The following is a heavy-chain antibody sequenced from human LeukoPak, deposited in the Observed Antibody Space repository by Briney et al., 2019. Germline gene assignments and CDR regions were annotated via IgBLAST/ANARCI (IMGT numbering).Heavy chain of an antibody. CDR1: GASLSGYY. CDR3: AIWFGEGLY. J-gene: IGHJ4*02. V-gene: IGHV4-34*01. CDR2: INHTGST. Sequence: PSETLSLTCAVSGASLSGYYWTWIRQPPGKGLEYIGEINHTGSTKYTPSLRSRVTMSVDTSKKHLSLKLSSVTAADTAVYYCAIWFGEGLYWGQGTLVTVPS. D-gene: IGHD3-10*01.